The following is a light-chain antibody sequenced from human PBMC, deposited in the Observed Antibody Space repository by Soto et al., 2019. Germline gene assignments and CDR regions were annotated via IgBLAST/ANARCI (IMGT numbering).Light chain of an antibody. CDR3: QHRSSWPIT. J-gene: IGKJ4*01. Sequence: ETVLTQSPATLSLSPGERATLSCRASQSVSRHLVWYQQKPGQAPRLLIYDASNRATDIPARFSGSGSGTDFTLTITSLEPEYFAVYYCQHRSSWPITFGGGTKVEIK. CDR1: QSVSRH. CDR2: DAS. V-gene: IGKV3-11*01.